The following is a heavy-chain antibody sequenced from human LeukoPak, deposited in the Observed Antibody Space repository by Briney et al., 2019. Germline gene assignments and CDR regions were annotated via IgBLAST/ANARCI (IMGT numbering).Heavy chain of an antibody. CDR1: GFTFGDYA. CDR2: IRSKAYGGTT. J-gene: IGHJ5*02. V-gene: IGHV3-49*03. Sequence: GGSLRLSCTGSGFTFGDYAMSWFRQAPGKGLEWVGFIRSKAYGGTTEYAASVKGRFTISRDDSKSIAYLQMNSLKTEDTAVYHCTRYLSRGVPPAWGQGTLVTVSS. CDR3: TRYLSRGVPPA. D-gene: IGHD3-10*01.